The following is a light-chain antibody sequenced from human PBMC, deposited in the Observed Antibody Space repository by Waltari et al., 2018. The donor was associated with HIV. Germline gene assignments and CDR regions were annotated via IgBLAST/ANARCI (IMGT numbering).Light chain of an antibody. CDR3: TSYTGNSTVDV. CDR1: SSDIVADQS. Sequence: QSALTQPASVSGSPGQSITLSCAGSSSDIVADQSVCWYQQHPTKTPKHLIYEVSNKPSGVSDRFSGSKSANTASLTISGLRAEDEADYYCTSYTGNSTVDVFGTGTWVTV. J-gene: IGLJ1*01. V-gene: IGLV2-14*01. CDR2: EVS.